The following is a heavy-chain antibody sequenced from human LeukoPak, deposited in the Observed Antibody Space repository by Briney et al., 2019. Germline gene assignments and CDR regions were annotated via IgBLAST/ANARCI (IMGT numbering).Heavy chain of an antibody. CDR1: GYTFTSYG. CDR2: ISAYNGNT. CDR3: ARVMVAAKREWWFDP. J-gene: IGHJ5*02. V-gene: IGHV1-18*01. Sequence: GASVKVSCKASGYTFTSYGISWVRQAPGQGLEWMGWISAYNGNTNYAQKLQGRVTMTTDTFTSTAYMELRSLRSDDTAVYYCARVMVAAKREWWFDPWGQGTLVTVSS. D-gene: IGHD2-15*01.